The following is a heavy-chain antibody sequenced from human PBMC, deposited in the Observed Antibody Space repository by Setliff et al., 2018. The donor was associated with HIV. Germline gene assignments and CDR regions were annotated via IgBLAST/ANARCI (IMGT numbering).Heavy chain of an antibody. Sequence: PSETLSLTCAVSGYSISSGYYWGWIRQPPGRGLEWIGNIYHSGGTHYNPSLRSRVTISVDTSKHQFSLKLSSVTAADTAVYYCARVQMAYAAFDVWGQGTMVTVSS. CDR3: ARVQMAYAAFDV. J-gene: IGHJ3*01. CDR1: GYSISSGYY. D-gene: IGHD4-17*01. V-gene: IGHV4-38-2*01. CDR2: IYHSGGT.